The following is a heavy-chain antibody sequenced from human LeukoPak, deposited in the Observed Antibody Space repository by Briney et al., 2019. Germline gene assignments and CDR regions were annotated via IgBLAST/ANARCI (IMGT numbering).Heavy chain of an antibody. D-gene: IGHD6-13*01. CDR3: ARGIIAAAGRSWFDP. CDR1: GGSFSGYY. V-gene: IGHV4-34*01. Sequence: SETLSLTCAVYGGSFSGYYWSWIRQPPGKGLEWIGEINHSGGTNYNPSLKSRVTISVDTSKNQFSLKLSSVTAADTAVYYCARGIIAAAGRSWFDPWGQGTLVTVSS. J-gene: IGHJ5*02. CDR2: INHSGGT.